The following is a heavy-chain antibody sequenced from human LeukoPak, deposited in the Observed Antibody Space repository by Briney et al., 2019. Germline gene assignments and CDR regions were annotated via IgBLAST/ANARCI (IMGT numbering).Heavy chain of an antibody. D-gene: IGHD6-19*01. Sequence: GASVKVSCKASGYTFTSYYMHWVRHAPGQGLEWMGIINPSGGSTSYAQKFQGRVTMTRDMSTSTVYMELSSLRSEDTAVYYCARVPSVAGAFDYWGQGTLVTVSS. CDR3: ARVPSVAGAFDY. J-gene: IGHJ4*02. CDR1: GYTFTSYY. V-gene: IGHV1-46*01. CDR2: INPSGGST.